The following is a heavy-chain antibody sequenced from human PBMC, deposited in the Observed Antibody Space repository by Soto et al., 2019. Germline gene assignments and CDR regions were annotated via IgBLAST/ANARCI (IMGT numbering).Heavy chain of an antibody. CDR2: ISYDGSNK. CDR3: ARERNPYDYSCGMDV. CDR1: GFTFSDYD. Sequence: QVQLVESGGGVVQPGTSLRLSCAASGFTFSDYDMHWVRQAPGKGLEGVAVISYDGSNKYYADSVKGGFTISRDSSKNTLFLHMNRLRAENTAVYYGARERNPYDYSCGMDVWGQGTTVAVSS. V-gene: IGHV3-30-3*01. D-gene: IGHD1-1*01. J-gene: IGHJ6*02.